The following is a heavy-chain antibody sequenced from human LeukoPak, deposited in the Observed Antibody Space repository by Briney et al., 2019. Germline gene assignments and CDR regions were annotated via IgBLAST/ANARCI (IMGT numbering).Heavy chain of an antibody. Sequence: RPGGSLRLSCAASGFTFRSYAMSWVRQAPGKGLEWVSVISGSGSSTYYADSVKGRFTISRDNSKNTLHMQMNSLRAEDTAVYYCTKSFGPVIAAAGAGTDWGQGTLVTVSS. CDR2: ISGSGSST. CDR1: GFTFRSYA. V-gene: IGHV3-23*01. J-gene: IGHJ4*02. D-gene: IGHD6-13*01. CDR3: TKSFGPVIAAAGAGTD.